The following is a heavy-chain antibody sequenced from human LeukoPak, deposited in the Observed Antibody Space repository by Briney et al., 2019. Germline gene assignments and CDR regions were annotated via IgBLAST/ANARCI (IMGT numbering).Heavy chain of an antibody. J-gene: IGHJ4*02. CDR2: ISYDGSNK. Sequence: PGGSLRLSCAASGFTFSSYAMHWVRQAPGKGLEWVAVISYDGSNKYYADSVKGRFTISRDNSKNTLYLQMNSLRAEDTAAYYCARFNWNDNYWGQGTLVTVSS. CDR3: ARFNWNDNY. D-gene: IGHD1-20*01. V-gene: IGHV3-30-3*01. CDR1: GFTFSSYA.